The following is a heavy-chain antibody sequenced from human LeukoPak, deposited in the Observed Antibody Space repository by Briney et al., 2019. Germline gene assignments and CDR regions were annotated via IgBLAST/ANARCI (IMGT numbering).Heavy chain of an antibody. J-gene: IGHJ3*02. D-gene: IGHD1-1*01. CDR3: ARVGDNDAIDI. Sequence: GGSLRLSCAASVFTFSNYVMHWVRGAPGKGLGWGAFIRYDGSNKYYADSVKGRFTISRDTSKNTLYLQMGSLRAEDMAVYYCARVGDNDAIDIWGQETMVTVSS. CDR1: VFTFSNYV. CDR2: IRYDGSNK. V-gene: IGHV3-30*02.